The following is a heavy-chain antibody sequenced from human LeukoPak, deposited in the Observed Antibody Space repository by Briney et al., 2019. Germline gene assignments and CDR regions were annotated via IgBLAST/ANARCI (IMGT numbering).Heavy chain of an antibody. CDR2: ISGNAEVT. CDR3: TSDGQYSGYDSFRYYYYMDV. CDR1: GFPFYNFA. Sequence: GSLRLSCAASGFPFYNFAMSWVRQAPGKGLEWVSGISGNAEVTYYADFAKGRFTISRDSSKNTLYLQMNSLGPEDTAVYYCTSDGQYSGYDSFRYYYYMDVWGKGTTVTISS. V-gene: IGHV3-23*01. D-gene: IGHD5-12*01. J-gene: IGHJ6*03.